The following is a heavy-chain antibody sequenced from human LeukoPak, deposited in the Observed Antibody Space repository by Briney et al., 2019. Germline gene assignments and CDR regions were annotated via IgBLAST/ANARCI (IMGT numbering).Heavy chain of an antibody. CDR3: ARDSSDSSGWYEGWFDP. D-gene: IGHD6-19*01. V-gene: IGHV3-48*03. CDR1: GFTFSRYE. CDR2: ITSSGTTI. Sequence: GGSLRLSCAASGFTFSRYEMNWVRQAPGKGLEWVSYITSSGTTIYYADSVKGRFTVSRDNAKNSLYLQMNSLRAEDTAVYYCARDSSDSSGWYEGWFDPWGQGTLVTVSS. J-gene: IGHJ5*02.